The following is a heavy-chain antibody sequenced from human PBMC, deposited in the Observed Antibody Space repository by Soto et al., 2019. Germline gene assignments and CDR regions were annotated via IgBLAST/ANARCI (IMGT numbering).Heavy chain of an antibody. J-gene: IGHJ4*02. D-gene: IGHD3-22*01. V-gene: IGHV4-34*01. CDR2: INHSGST. CDR1: GGSFSGYY. Sequence: SETLSLTCAVYGGSFSGYYWSWIRQPPGKGLEWIGEINHSGSTNYNPSLKSRVTISVDTSKNQFSLKLSSVTAADTAVYYCARVGGSDYYDSSGYYIDYWGQGTLVTVSS. CDR3: ARVGGSDYYDSSGYYIDY.